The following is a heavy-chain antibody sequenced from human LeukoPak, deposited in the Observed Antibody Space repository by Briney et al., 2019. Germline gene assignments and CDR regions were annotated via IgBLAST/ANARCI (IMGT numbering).Heavy chain of an antibody. Sequence: GGSLRLSCAASGFTFSSYAMRWARQAPGKGLEYVSAISSNGGSTYYANSVKGRFTISRDNSKNTLYLQMSSLRADDTAVYYRARTSPIADYTAGFDYWGQGTLVTVSS. CDR1: GFTFSSYA. D-gene: IGHD3-16*01. V-gene: IGHV3-64*01. CDR3: ARTSPIADYTAGFDY. J-gene: IGHJ4*02. CDR2: ISSNGGST.